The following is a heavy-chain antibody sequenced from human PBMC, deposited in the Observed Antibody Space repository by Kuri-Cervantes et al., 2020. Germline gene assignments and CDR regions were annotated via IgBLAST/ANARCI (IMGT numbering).Heavy chain of an antibody. D-gene: IGHD3-22*01. CDR3: AKDLYYYDSSGYCDY. J-gene: IGHJ4*02. Sequence: GESLKISCAASGFTFSSYGMHWVRQAPGKGLEWVAVISYDGSNKYYADSVKGRFTISRDNSKNTLYLQMSSLRAEDTAVYYCAKDLYYYDSSGYCDYWGQGTLVTVSS. CDR1: GFTFSSYG. V-gene: IGHV3-30*18. CDR2: ISYDGSNK.